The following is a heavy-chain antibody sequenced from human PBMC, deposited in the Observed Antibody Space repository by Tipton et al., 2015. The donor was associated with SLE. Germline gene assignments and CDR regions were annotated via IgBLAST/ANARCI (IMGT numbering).Heavy chain of an antibody. V-gene: IGHV4-59*01. CDR2: IDDSGNT. D-gene: IGHD2-2*01. J-gene: IGHJ6*02. CDR3: ASMIVVIPVEARRDGMDV. CDR1: GGSISSYY. Sequence: LRLSCTVSGGSISSYYWSWIRQPPGKGLEWIGYIDDSGNTDYTPSLKSRVTISVDTSKNQFSLKLSSVTAADTAVYYCASMIVVIPVEARRDGMDVWGQGTTVTVSS.